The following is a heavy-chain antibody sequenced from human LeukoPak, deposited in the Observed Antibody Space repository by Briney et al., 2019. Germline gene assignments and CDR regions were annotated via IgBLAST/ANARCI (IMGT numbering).Heavy chain of an antibody. CDR2: IYTSGST. Sequence: SETLSLTCTVSGGSISSYYWSWIRQPPGKGLEWIGYIYTSGSTNYNPSLKSRVTISVDTSKNQFPLKLSSVTAADTAAYYSPRHAPLGYYDRFDPWAQGTLVTVSS. CDR3: PRHAPLGYYDRFDP. CDR1: GGSISSYY. V-gene: IGHV4-4*09. J-gene: IGHJ5*02. D-gene: IGHD3-22*01.